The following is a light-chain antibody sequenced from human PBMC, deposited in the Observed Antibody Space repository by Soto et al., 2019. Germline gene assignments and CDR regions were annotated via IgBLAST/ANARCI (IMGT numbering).Light chain of an antibody. CDR2: EVT. Sequence: QSSLTQPACVSGSPGQSITISSTGSSSDVGGYDSVSWYQQHPGKAPKLLIYEVTKRPSGVSNRFSGSKSGNTASLTISGLQADDESDYYCGSYAGGTTLVFGGGTKLTVL. J-gene: IGLJ2*01. CDR1: SSDVGGYDS. CDR3: GSYAGGTTLV. V-gene: IGLV2-14*01.